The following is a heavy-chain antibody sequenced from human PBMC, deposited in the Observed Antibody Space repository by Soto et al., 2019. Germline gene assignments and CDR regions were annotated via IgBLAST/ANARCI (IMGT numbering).Heavy chain of an antibody. V-gene: IGHV3-33*01. CDR3: ARETRSHFDY. Sequence: QVQLVESGGGVVQPGRSLRLPCAASGFTFSSYGMHWVRQAPGKGLEWVAVIWYDGSNKYYVDSVKGRFTISRDNSKNTLYLQMNSLRAEDTAVYYCARETRSHFDYWGQGTLVTVSS. D-gene: IGHD1-26*01. J-gene: IGHJ4*02. CDR1: GFTFSSYG. CDR2: IWYDGSNK.